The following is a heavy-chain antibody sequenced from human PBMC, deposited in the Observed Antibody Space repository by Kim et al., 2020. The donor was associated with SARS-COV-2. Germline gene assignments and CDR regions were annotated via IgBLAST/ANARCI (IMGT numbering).Heavy chain of an antibody. V-gene: IGHV4-34*01. J-gene: IGHJ1*01. Sequence: SETLSLTCAVYGGSFSGYYWSWIRQPPGKGLEWIGEINHSGSTNYNPSLKSRVTISVDTSKNQFSLKLSSVTAADTAVYYCARVASCSGGSCYEYFQHWGQGTLVTVSS. CDR1: GGSFSGYY. D-gene: IGHD2-15*01. CDR2: INHSGST. CDR3: ARVASCSGGSCYEYFQH.